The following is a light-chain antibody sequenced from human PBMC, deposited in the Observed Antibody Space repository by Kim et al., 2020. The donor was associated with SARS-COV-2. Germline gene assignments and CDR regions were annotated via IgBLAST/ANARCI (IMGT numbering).Light chain of an antibody. Sequence: ATIGERVTNTCRASQDIRNDLGWYQQKPGKAPELLIYTASSLQSGVPSRFAGSGSGTDFTLTISSLQPEDFATYYCLQDYNYPYTFGQGTKLEI. CDR1: QDIRND. V-gene: IGKV1-6*01. CDR2: TAS. CDR3: LQDYNYPYT. J-gene: IGKJ2*01.